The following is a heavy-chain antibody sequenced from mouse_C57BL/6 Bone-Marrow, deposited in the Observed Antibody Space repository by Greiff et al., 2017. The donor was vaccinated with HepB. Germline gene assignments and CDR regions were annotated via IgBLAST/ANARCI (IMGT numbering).Heavy chain of an antibody. CDR2: IDPSDSYT. D-gene: IGHD1-1*01. V-gene: IGHV1-50*01. CDR3: ARYYGSGGFAY. J-gene: IGHJ3*01. CDR1: GYTFTSYW. Sequence: QVQLQQPGAELVKPGASVKLSCKASGYTFTSYWMQWVKQRPGQGLEWIGEIDPSDSYTNYNQKFKGKATLTVDTSSSTAYMQLSSLTSEDSAVYYCARYYGSGGFAYWGQGTRVTVSA.